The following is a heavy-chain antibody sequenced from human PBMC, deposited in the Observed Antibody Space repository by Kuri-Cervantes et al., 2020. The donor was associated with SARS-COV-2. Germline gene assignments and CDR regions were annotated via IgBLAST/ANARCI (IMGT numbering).Heavy chain of an antibody. CDR2: ISSSSSTI. CDR3: ARGLGYCSGGSCYSRSSSDY. Sequence: GESLKISCAASGFTFSSYSMNWVRQAPGKGLEWVSCISSSSSTIYYADSVKGRFTISRDNAKNSLYLQMNSLRAGDTAVYYCARGLGYCSGGSCYSRSSSDYWGQGTLVTVSS. CDR1: GFTFSSYS. D-gene: IGHD2-15*01. J-gene: IGHJ4*02. V-gene: IGHV3-48*01.